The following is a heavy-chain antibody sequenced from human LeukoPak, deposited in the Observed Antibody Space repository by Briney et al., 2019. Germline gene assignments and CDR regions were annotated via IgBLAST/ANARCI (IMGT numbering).Heavy chain of an antibody. CDR3: ATTTTVVTLFDY. Sequence: GGSLRLSCAASGFTFSSYAMSWVRQAPGKGLEWVSAISGSGGSTYYADSAKGRFTISRDNSKNTLYLQMNSLRAEDTAVYYCATTTTVVTLFDYWGQGTLVTVSS. D-gene: IGHD4-23*01. J-gene: IGHJ4*02. CDR2: ISGSGGST. CDR1: GFTFSSYA. V-gene: IGHV3-23*01.